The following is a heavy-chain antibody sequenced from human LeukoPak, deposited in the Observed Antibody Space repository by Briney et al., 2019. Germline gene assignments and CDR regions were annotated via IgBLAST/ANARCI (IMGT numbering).Heavy chain of an antibody. V-gene: IGHV3-30*02. J-gene: IGHJ4*02. CDR3: AKDYSSASYYVDY. CDR1: GFTFSSHG. Sequence: GGSLRLSCAASGFTFSSHGMHWVRQAPGKGLEWVAFIRYDGSNKYYAESVKGRFTIPRDNSKNTLYLEMNSLSAEDTAVYYCAKDYSSASYYVDYWGQGILVTVSS. CDR2: IRYDGSNK. D-gene: IGHD3-22*01.